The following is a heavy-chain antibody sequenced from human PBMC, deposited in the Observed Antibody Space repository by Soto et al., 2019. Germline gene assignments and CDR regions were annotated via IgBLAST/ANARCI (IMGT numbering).Heavy chain of an antibody. CDR1: GGSISSYY. CDR2: IYYSGST. D-gene: IGHD6-19*01. J-gene: IGHJ4*02. CDR3: ARDGGWAVAGQRGVFDY. Sequence: SETLSLTCTVSGGSISSYYWSWIRQPPGKGLEWIGYIYYSGSTNYNPSLKSRVTISVDTSKNQFSLKLSSVTAADTAVYYCARDGGWAVAGQRGVFDYWGQGTLVTVSS. V-gene: IGHV4-59*01.